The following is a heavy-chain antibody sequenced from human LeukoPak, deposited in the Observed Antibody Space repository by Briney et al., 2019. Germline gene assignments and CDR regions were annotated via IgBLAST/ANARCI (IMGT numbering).Heavy chain of an antibody. CDR1: GFTFSNAW. D-gene: IGHD6-19*01. J-gene: IGHJ4*02. CDR3: TTVILYSSGWPFDY. CDR2: IKSKTDGGTT. Sequence: PGGSLRLSCAASGFTFSNAWMNWVRQAPGKGLEWVGRIKSKTDGGTTDYAAPVKGRLTISRDDSKNTLYLQMNSLKTEDTAVYYCTTVILYSSGWPFDYWGQGTLVTVSS. V-gene: IGHV3-15*07.